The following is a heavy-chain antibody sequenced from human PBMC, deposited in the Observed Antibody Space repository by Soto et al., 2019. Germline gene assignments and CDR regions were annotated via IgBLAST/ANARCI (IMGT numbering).Heavy chain of an antibody. Sequence: PGGSLRLSCAASGFTFSSYGMHWVRQAPGKGLEWVAVISYDGSNKYYADSVKGRFTISRDNSKNTLYLQMNSLRAEDTAVYYCAKDLDDGYNLAGFDYWGQGTLVTVSS. CDR3: AKDLDDGYNLAGFDY. CDR1: GFTFSSYG. V-gene: IGHV3-30*18. D-gene: IGHD5-12*01. J-gene: IGHJ4*02. CDR2: ISYDGSNK.